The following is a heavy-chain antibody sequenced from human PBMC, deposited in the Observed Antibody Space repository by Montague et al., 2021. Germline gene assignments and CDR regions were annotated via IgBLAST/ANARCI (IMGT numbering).Heavy chain of an antibody. CDR2: IKQDGSEK. CDR1: GFTFSNYW. Sequence: SLRLSCAASGFTFSNYWMSWVRQAPGKGLEWVANIKQDGSEKHYVDSVKGGFTISRDNAKNSLYLQMNSLSAEDTAVYFCARDQGQGYCGGDCYVGLDYWGQGTLVTVSS. D-gene: IGHD2-21*01. J-gene: IGHJ4*02. V-gene: IGHV3-7*01. CDR3: ARDQGQGYCGGDCYVGLDY.